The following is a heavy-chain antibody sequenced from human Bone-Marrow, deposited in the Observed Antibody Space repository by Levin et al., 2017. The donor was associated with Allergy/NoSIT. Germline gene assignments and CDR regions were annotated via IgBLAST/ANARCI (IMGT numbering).Heavy chain of an antibody. J-gene: IGHJ3*01. CDR2: ISDDATVR. V-gene: IGHV3-30*18. Sequence: PGGSLRLSCEASGFTFSMYGMHWLRQAPGKGLEWVAVISDDATVRKYADSVKGRFTISRDNSNNRLYLQMNNLKNEDTAVYYCAKVEVAYDFWGQGTMVFVSS. CDR3: AKVEVAYDF. CDR1: GFTFSMYG.